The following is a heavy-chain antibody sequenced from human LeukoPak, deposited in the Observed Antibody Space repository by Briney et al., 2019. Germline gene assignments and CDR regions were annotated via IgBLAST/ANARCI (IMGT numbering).Heavy chain of an antibody. J-gene: IGHJ4*02. V-gene: IGHV3-21*01. Sequence: GGSLRLSCAASGFTFSSYSMNWVRQAPGKWLEWVSSISSSSSYIYYADSVKGRFTISRDNAKNSLYLQMNSLRAQDTAVYYFAKLPHKYRGSYKVNYWGQGTLVNVSS. D-gene: IGHD1-26*01. CDR3: AKLPHKYRGSYKVNY. CDR1: GFTFSSYS. CDR2: ISSSSSYI.